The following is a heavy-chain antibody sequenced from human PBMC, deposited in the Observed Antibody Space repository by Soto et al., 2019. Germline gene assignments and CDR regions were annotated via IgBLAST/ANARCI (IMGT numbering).Heavy chain of an antibody. J-gene: IGHJ4*02. D-gene: IGHD3-16*02. Sequence: EVLLLESGGGLVQPGGSLRLSCVASGFTFTNFAMSWVRQAPGKGLEWVSSITSKSDRTYYAASVKGRFTISRDNSKNTVFLQMNSLRAEDTALYYCAEGGYQDGFDYWGQGTLVTVSS. CDR1: GFTFTNFA. CDR2: ITSKSDRT. CDR3: AEGGYQDGFDY. V-gene: IGHV3-23*01.